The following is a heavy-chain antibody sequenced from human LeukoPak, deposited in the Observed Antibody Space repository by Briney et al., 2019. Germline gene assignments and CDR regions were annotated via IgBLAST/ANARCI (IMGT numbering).Heavy chain of an antibody. Sequence: ASVKVSCKASGYTFTSYAMHWVRQAPGQRLEWMGWINAGNGNTKYSQKFQGRVTITRDTSASTAYMELSSLRSEDTAVYYCAREATYYYGSSGYFDYWGQGTLVTVSS. CDR1: GYTFTSYA. CDR3: AREATYYYGSSGYFDY. J-gene: IGHJ4*02. CDR2: INAGNGNT. D-gene: IGHD3-22*01. V-gene: IGHV1-3*01.